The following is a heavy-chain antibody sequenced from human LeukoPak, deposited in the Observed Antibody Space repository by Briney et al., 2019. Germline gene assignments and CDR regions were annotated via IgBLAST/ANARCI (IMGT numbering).Heavy chain of an antibody. CDR2: INPNSGGT. V-gene: IGHV1-2*02. D-gene: IGHD3-22*01. J-gene: IGHJ3*02. Sequence: GASVKVSCKASGYTFTRYYIHWVRQAPGQGLEWMGWINPNSGGTNYAQKFQGRVTMTRDTSISTAYMELSRLRSDDTAVYYCARGRDSSAHDAFDIWGQGTMVTVSS. CDR3: ARGRDSSAHDAFDI. CDR1: GYTFTRYY.